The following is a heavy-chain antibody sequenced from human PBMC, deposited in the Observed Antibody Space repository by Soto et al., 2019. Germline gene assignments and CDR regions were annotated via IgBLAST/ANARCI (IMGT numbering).Heavy chain of an antibody. CDR2: ISTYNGNP. CDR1: GYTFSSYG. V-gene: IGHV1-18*01. Sequence: QVQLVQSGPEVTKPGASVKVSCKASGYTFSSYGISWVRQAPGQGLEWMGWISTYNGNPNYAQKFQGRVTMTTDTSTSTAYMELRSLRSDDTAVFYCARAPLYSTSPKTAFDIWGQGTVLTVSS. CDR3: ARAPLYSTSPKTAFDI. J-gene: IGHJ3*02. D-gene: IGHD6-6*01.